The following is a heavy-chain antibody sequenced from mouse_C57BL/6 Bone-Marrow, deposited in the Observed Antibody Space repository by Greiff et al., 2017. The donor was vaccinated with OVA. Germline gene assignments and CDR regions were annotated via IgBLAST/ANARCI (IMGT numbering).Heavy chain of an antibody. J-gene: IGHJ4*01. CDR3: PYSNFCAMDY. D-gene: IGHD2-5*01. CDR1: GYTFTDYE. Sequence: VQLQQSGAELVRPGASVTLSCKASGYTFTDYEMHWVKQTPVHGLEWIGAIDPETGGTAYNQKFKGKAILTADKSSSTAYMELRSLTSEDSAVYYCPYSNFCAMDYWGQGTSVTVSS. CDR2: IDPETGGT. V-gene: IGHV1-15*01.